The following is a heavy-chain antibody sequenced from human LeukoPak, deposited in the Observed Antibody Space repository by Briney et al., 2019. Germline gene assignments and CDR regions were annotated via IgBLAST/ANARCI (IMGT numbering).Heavy chain of an antibody. CDR3: ARGVVNGSGSYYNEIYYYYGMDV. D-gene: IGHD3-10*01. CDR1: GGTFSSYA. Sequence: SVKVSCKASGGTFSSYAISWVRQAPGQGLEWMGRIIPILGIANYAQKFQGRVTITADKSTSTAYMELSSLRSEDTAVYYCARGVVNGSGSYYNEIYYYYGMDVWGQGTTVTVSS. J-gene: IGHJ6*02. CDR2: IIPILGIA. V-gene: IGHV1-69*04.